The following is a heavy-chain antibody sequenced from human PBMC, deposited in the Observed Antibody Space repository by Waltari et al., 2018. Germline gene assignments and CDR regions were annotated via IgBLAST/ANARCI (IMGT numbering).Heavy chain of an antibody. Sequence: EVQLVESGGGLVQPGGSLRLSCAASGFTFSSYWMHWVRQAQGKGLVGVSLSNSDGGSTSYADSVKGRFTISRDNAKNTLYLQMNSLRAEDTAVYYCASPGSGSYYEFDYWGQGTLVTVSS. J-gene: IGHJ4*02. CDR2: SNSDGGST. V-gene: IGHV3-74*01. CDR1: GFTFSSYW. D-gene: IGHD1-26*01. CDR3: ASPGSGSYYEFDY.